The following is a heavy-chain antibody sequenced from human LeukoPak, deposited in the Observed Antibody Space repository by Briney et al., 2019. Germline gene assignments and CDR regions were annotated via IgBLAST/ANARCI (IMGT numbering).Heavy chain of an antibody. Sequence: GGSLRLSCAASGFTFDGYAMHWVRQAPGKGLEWVSGINEDGSTTNYADSVKGRSTIFRDNAKNTLYLQMNSLRAEDTAVYYCVRDLGGRSGHWGQGTLVTVSS. CDR3: VRDLGGRSGH. J-gene: IGHJ4*02. CDR1: GFTFDGYA. V-gene: IGHV3-74*01. D-gene: IGHD1-26*01. CDR2: INEDGSTT.